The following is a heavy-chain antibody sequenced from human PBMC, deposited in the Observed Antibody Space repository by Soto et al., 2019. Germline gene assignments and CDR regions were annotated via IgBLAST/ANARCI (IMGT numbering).Heavy chain of an antibody. CDR1: GFTFSSYG. D-gene: IGHD7-27*01. Sequence: GGSLRLSCAASGFTFSSYGMHWVRQAPGKGLEWVAVISYDGSNKYYADSVKGRFTISRDNSKNTLYLQMNSLRAEDTAVYYCAKGVLLIWGLEDEDAFDIWGQGTMVTVSS. J-gene: IGHJ3*02. V-gene: IGHV3-30*18. CDR3: AKGVLLIWGLEDEDAFDI. CDR2: ISYDGSNK.